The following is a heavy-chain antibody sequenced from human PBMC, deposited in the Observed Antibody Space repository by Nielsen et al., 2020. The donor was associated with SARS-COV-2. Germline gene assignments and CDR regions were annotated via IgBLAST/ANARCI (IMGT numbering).Heavy chain of an antibody. CDR3: LPYYFDY. CDR2: ISYDGSNK. Sequence: GESLKISCAASGFTFSSYGMHWVRQAPGKGLEWVAVISYDGSNKYYADSVKGRFTISRDNSKNTLYLQMNSLRAEDTAVYYCLPYYFDYWGQGTLVTASS. J-gene: IGHJ4*02. V-gene: IGHV3-30*03. CDR1: GFTFSSYG.